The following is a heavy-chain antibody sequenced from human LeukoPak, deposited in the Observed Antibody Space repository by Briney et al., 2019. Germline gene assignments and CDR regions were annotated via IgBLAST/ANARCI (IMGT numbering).Heavy chain of an antibody. CDR2: ISSSSSYI. Sequence: GSLRLSCAASGFTFSSYSMNWVRQAPGTGLEWVSSISSSSSYIYYADSVKGRFTISRDNAKNSLYLQMNSLRAEDTAVYYCARSPRSSLHYYYYYYMDVWGKGTTVTVSS. CDR3: ARSPRSSLHYYYYYYMDV. D-gene: IGHD6-13*01. J-gene: IGHJ6*03. V-gene: IGHV3-21*01. CDR1: GFTFSSYS.